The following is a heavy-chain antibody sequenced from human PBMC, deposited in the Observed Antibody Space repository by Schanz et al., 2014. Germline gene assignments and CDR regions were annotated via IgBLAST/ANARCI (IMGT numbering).Heavy chain of an antibody. Sequence: QVQLVESGGGVVQPGRSLRLSCAASGFTFRGHAMHWVRQAPGKGLEKVAAISTDGTNTYYAASVRGRFTTSRDNSKNTMYLQMNSLRAEDTAVYYCVKDLQRELLRDDHYYGMDVWGQGTTVTVSS. J-gene: IGHJ6*02. CDR2: ISTDGTNT. CDR3: VKDLQRELLRDDHYYGMDV. CDR1: GFTFRGHA. D-gene: IGHD1-26*01. V-gene: IGHV3-30*04.